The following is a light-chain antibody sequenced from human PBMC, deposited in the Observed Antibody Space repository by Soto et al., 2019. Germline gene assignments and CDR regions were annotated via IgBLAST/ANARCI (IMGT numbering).Light chain of an antibody. CDR1: RNDIGTYNL. V-gene: IGLV2-23*01. Sequence: QSVRTQPASVSESPGQSISISCGGGRNDIGTYNLVSWYQQHPGKAPKLIIYEGNKRPSGVSNRFSGSRSGNTASLTISGLQAEDEADYYCCSYTDGSSLLFGGGTKLTVL. CDR2: EGN. CDR3: CSYTDGSSLL. J-gene: IGLJ3*02.